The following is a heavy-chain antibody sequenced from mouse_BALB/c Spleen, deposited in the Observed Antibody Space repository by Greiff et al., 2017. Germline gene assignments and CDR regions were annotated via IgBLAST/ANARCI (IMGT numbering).Heavy chain of an antibody. CDR1: GYSFTGYY. J-gene: IGHJ2*01. Sequence: VQLQQSGPELVKPGASVKISCTASGYSFTGYYMYWVMQSHGKSLEWIGRINPYNGDTFYNQKFKGKATLTVDKSSSTAHMELRSLASEDSAVYYCARSGEYYDDDFDYWGQGTTLTVSS. D-gene: IGHD1-1*01. CDR2: INPYNGDT. V-gene: IGHV1-20*02. CDR3: ARSGEYYDDDFDY.